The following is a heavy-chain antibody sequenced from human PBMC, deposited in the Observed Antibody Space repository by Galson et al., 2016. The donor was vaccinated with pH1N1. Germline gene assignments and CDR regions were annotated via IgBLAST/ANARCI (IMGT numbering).Heavy chain of an antibody. J-gene: IGHJ4*02. CDR1: GFTFSDYY. Sequence: SLRLSCAASGFTFSDYYMSWIRQAPGKGLEWVSAISGRGESTYYSDSVKGHLTISRDNSKNTLYLQMNSLRTEDTAVYYCAKDLSSDYGDYGLDYWGQGTLVTVSS. D-gene: IGHD4-17*01. CDR2: ISGRGEST. V-gene: IGHV3-23*01. CDR3: AKDLSSDYGDYGLDY.